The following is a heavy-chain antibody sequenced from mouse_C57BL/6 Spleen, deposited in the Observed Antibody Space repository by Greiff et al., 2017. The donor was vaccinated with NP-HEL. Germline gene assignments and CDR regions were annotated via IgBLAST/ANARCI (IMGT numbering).Heavy chain of an antibody. D-gene: IGHD2-3*01. Sequence: QVQLQQSGAELVRPGSSVKLSCKASGYTFTSYWMHWVKQRPIQGLEWIGNIDPSDSETHYNQKFKDKATLTVDKSSSTAYMQLSSLTSEDSAVYYCARMGSLYDGYYWYFDVWGTGTTVTVSS. V-gene: IGHV1-52*01. CDR3: ARMGSLYDGYYWYFDV. J-gene: IGHJ1*03. CDR2: IDPSDSET. CDR1: GYTFTSYW.